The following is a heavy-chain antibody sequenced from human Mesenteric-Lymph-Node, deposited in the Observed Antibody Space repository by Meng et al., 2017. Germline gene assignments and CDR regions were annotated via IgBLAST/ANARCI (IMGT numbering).Heavy chain of an antibody. CDR2: INHSGST. Sequence: QAQLQQWGAGLLKPAETLSLTCAVYGGSFSGHYWSWIRQPPGKGLEWIGEINHSGSTNYNPSLKSRVTISVDTSKNQFSLKVSSVTAADTAVYYCARGSSDYYNWFDPWGQGTLVTVSS. V-gene: IGHV4-34*02. J-gene: IGHJ5*02. D-gene: IGHD3-22*01. CDR1: GGSFSGHY. CDR3: ARGSSDYYNWFDP.